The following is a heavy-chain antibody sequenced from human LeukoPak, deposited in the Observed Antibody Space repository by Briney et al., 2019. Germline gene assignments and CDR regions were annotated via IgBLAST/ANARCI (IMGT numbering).Heavy chain of an antibody. V-gene: IGHV4-30-2*01. CDR3: ARGGLDDWFDP. CDR1: GGSISSGGYS. CDR2: IYHSGST. Sequence: SQTLSLTCAVSGGSISSGGYSWSWIRQPPGKGLGWIGYIYHSGSTYYNPSLKSRVTISVDRSKNQFSLKLSSVTTADTAVYYCARGGLDDWFDPWGQGTLVTVSS. J-gene: IGHJ5*02. D-gene: IGHD3/OR15-3a*01.